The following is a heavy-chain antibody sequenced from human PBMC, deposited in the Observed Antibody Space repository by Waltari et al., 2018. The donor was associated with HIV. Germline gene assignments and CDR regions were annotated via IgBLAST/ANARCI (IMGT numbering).Heavy chain of an antibody. CDR2: IVTRTTAT. Sequence: QVHLVQSGAEVKKAGASVKVSCQASEYIFTVDYIHWVRQAPGQGLEWLRWIVTRTTATNYVQKFDGSVNMTSDTSTSTVNMELYSLRPDDTDGYYCAKAVYGDHIYDWGQGTVVTVAS. V-gene: IGHV1-2*02. D-gene: IGHD4-17*01. CDR3: AKAVYGDHIYD. J-gene: IGHJ4*02. CDR1: EYIFTVDY.